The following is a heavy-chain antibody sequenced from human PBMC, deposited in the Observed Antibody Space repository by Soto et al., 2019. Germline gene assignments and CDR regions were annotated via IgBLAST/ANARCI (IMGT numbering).Heavy chain of an antibody. Sequence: SATLSLTCTVSRGSIGGSDWTWVRLPPSQGLERIGSLAYSESTDYNPSIKSRVTISVDSSKKQFSLKLNSVTAADTAVYYCARRVVVPVADYGMDVWGQGTTVTVSS. CDR2: LAYSEST. CDR1: RGSIGGSD. V-gene: IGHV4-59*08. D-gene: IGHD2-2*01. J-gene: IGHJ6*02. CDR3: ARRVVVPVADYGMDV.